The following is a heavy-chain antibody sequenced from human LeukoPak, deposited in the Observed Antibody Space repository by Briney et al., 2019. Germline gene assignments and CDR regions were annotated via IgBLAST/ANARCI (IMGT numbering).Heavy chain of an antibody. CDR1: GYTCTSYG. CDR2: ISAYNGNK. Sequence: ASVKVSCKASGYTCTSYGISWVRRAPGQGLEWRGWISAYNGNKNYAQKLQGRVARTTDTSPSTAYMERRSLRSDATAVYYCATVGVVVAATVGDYWGQRTLVTVSS. V-gene: IGHV1-18*01. CDR3: ATVGVVVAATVGDY. J-gene: IGHJ4*02. D-gene: IGHD2-15*01.